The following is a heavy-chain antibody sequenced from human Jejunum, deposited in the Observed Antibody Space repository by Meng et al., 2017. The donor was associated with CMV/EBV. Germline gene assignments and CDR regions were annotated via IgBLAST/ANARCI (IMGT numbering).Heavy chain of an antibody. CDR3: ARGVGYSSGCFDS. J-gene: IGHJ4*02. V-gene: IGHV3-30-3*01. Sequence: SGFTFPTYSMPWVRQAPGKGLEWVAVTSFDGSDKDYADSVKGRFTISRDNSKNTLHLQMNSLRPEDTAVYYCARGVGYSSGCFDSWGQGTLVTVSS. CDR2: TSFDGSDK. CDR1: GFTFPTYS. D-gene: IGHD6-19*01.